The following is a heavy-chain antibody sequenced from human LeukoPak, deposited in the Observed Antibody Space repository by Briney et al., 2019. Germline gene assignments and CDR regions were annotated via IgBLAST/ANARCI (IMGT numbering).Heavy chain of an antibody. V-gene: IGHV1-2*06. D-gene: IGHD1-26*01. Sequence: ASVKVSCKASGYTFTGYYMYWVRQAPGQGLEWMGRINPNSGGTNYAQKFQGRVTMTRDTSISTAYMELSRLRSDDTAVYYCARAKIVGATDLDYWGQGTLVTVSS. CDR1: GYTFTGYY. CDR2: INPNSGGT. J-gene: IGHJ4*02. CDR3: ARAKIVGATDLDY.